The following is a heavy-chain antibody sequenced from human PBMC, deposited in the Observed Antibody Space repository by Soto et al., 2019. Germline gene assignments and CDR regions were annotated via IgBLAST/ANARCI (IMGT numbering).Heavy chain of an antibody. CDR3: TTDGGVSAYPLFWA. V-gene: IGHV3-15*01. D-gene: IGHD2-8*02. J-gene: IGHJ5*02. Sequence: LRLSCAASGITVTNAWMCSVRHAPGKGLEWVARLKSKSAGGASDYAAPVKGRFSISRDDSRNTLFLQMNSLKTEDTAVYHCTTDGGVSAYPLFWAWGQGPRVTVSS. CDR1: GITVTNAW. CDR2: LKSKSAGGAS.